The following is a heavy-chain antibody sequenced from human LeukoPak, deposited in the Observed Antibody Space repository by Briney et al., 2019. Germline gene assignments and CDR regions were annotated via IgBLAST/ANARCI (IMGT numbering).Heavy chain of an antibody. Sequence: WGSLRLSCAASGFTFSSYEMNWVRQAPGKGLEWVSYISSSSSTIYYADSVKGRFTISRDNAKNSLYLQMNSLRAEDTAVYYCARDYDFWSGYLLFDYWGQGTLVTVSS. J-gene: IGHJ4*02. V-gene: IGHV3-48*01. D-gene: IGHD3-3*01. CDR2: ISSSSSTI. CDR1: GFTFSSYE. CDR3: ARDYDFWSGYLLFDY.